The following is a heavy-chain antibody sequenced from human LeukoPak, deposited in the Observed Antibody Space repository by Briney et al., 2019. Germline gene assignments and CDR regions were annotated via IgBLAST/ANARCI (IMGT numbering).Heavy chain of an antibody. CDR2: IYYTGNT. J-gene: IGHJ4*02. D-gene: IGHD1/OR15-1a*01. V-gene: IGHV4-39*07. Sequence: SETLSLTCSVSGDSIIGYYWGWIRQPPGKGLEWIGNIYYTGNTYYNSSLKSRVTISLDTSENQLSLKLYSVTAADTAIYYCARYQTGTMFAVWGQGTLVTISS. CDR1: GDSIIGYY. CDR3: ARYQTGTMFAV.